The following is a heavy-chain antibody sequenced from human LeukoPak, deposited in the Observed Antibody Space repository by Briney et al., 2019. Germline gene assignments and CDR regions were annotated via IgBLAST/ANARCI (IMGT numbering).Heavy chain of an antibody. CDR2: VIPIFGTA. D-gene: IGHD6-13*01. Sequence: SVKVSCKASGGTFSSCAISWVRPAPGQGLEWMGGVIPIFGTANYAQKFQGRVTITADESTSTAYMELSSLRSEDTAVYYCARVGIRLTRIAAAGPTFWYFDLWGRGTRVTVSS. CDR3: ARVGIRLTRIAAAGPTFWYFDL. CDR1: GGTFSSCA. J-gene: IGHJ2*01. V-gene: IGHV1-69*13.